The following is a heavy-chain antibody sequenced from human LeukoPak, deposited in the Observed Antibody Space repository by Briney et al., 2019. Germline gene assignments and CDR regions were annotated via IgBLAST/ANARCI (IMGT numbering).Heavy chain of an antibody. J-gene: IGHJ4*02. Sequence: PSETLSLTCAVYGGSFSGYYWSWIRQPPGKGLEWIGEINHSGSTNYNPSLKSRVTISVDTSTNQFSLKPSSVTAADTAVYYCARGAPLMVRGVTHDYWGQGTLVTVSS. D-gene: IGHD3-10*01. CDR3: ARGAPLMVRGVTHDY. CDR1: GGSFSGYY. CDR2: INHSGST. V-gene: IGHV4-34*01.